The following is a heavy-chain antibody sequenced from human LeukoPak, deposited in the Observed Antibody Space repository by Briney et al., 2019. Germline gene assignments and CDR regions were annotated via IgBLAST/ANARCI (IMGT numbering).Heavy chain of an antibody. V-gene: IGHV1-69*13. CDR3: ARGLRLLGGSFYYYYYMDV. CDR1: GGTFSSYA. D-gene: IGHD5-12*01. CDR2: IIPIFGTA. Sequence: GASVKVSCKASGGTFSSYAISWVRQAPGQGLEWMGGIIPIFGTANYAQKFQGRVTITADESTSTAYMELRSLRSEDTAVYYCARGLRLLGGSFYYYYYMDVWGKGTTVTISS. J-gene: IGHJ6*03.